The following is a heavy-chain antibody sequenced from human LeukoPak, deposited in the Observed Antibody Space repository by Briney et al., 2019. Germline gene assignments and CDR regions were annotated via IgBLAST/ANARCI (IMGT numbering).Heavy chain of an antibody. CDR3: ARARFATIFGVAGNYYYYGMDV. D-gene: IGHD3-3*01. CDR1: GGSFSGYY. Sequence: LSLTCAVYGGSFSGYYWSWVRQAPGKGLEWVAVISYDGSNKYYADSVKGRFTISRDNSKNTLYLQMNSLRAEDTAVYYCARARFATIFGVAGNYYYYGMDVWGQGTTVTVSS. V-gene: IGHV3-30-3*01. CDR2: ISYDGSNK. J-gene: IGHJ6*02.